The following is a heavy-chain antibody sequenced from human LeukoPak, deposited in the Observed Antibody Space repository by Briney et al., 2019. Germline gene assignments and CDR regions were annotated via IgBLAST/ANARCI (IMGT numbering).Heavy chain of an antibody. CDR2: IYPRDSDT. V-gene: IGHV5-51*01. J-gene: IGHJ4*02. CDR3: ARLPDVVGAI. Sequence: GESLHRSSQAPRYTSSHHAIRWVSQMPGTGLGRVGIIYPRDSDTIYSPSFQGHVTISADTSINTAHLEWRSLEASHTALYYCARLPDVVGAIWGQGTQVTVSS. D-gene: IGHD2-21*01. CDR1: RYTSSHHA.